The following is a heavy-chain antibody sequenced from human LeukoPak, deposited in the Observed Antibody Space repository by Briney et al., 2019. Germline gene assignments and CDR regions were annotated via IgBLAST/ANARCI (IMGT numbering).Heavy chain of an antibody. CDR3: ARARRYYYDSSGYDWYFDL. CDR1: GGSISSYY. J-gene: IGHJ2*01. D-gene: IGHD3-22*01. V-gene: IGHV4-59*01. Sequence: PSETLSLTXTVSGGSISSYYWSWIRQPPGKGLEWIGYIYYSGSTNYNPSLKSRVTISVDTSKNQFSLKLSSATAADTAVYYCARARRYYYDSSGYDWYFDLWGRGTLVTVSS. CDR2: IYYSGST.